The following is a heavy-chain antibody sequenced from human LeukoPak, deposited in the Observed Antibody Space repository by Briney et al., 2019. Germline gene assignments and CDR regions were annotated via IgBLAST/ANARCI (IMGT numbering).Heavy chain of an antibody. CDR2: ISYDGSNK. CDR1: GFIFSSSG. CDR3: AKATWEYYYYYYMDV. V-gene: IGHV3-30*18. Sequence: GGSLRLSCAASGFIFSSSGMHWVRQAPGKGLEWVAVISYDGSNKYYADSVKGGFTISRDNSKNTVYLQMNSLRAEDTAVCYCAKATWEYYYYYYMDVWGEGTPVTVSS. D-gene: IGHD1-26*01. J-gene: IGHJ6*03.